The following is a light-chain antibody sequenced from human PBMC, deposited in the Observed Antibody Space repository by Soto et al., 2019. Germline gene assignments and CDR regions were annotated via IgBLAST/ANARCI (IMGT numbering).Light chain of an antibody. Sequence: QSALTQPASVSGSPGQSITISCTGTSSDLGAYNRVSWSQHHPGKAPKLLIYDVGSRPSGVSNRFSGSRSGNTASLTISGLQAEDEADYYCSSYTTSNTYVFGNGTKVTVL. V-gene: IGLV2-14*01. CDR1: SSDLGAYNR. CDR2: DVG. J-gene: IGLJ1*01. CDR3: SSYTTSNTYV.